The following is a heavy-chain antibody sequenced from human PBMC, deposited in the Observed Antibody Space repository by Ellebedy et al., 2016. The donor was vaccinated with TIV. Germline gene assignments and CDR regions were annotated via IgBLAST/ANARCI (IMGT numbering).Heavy chain of an antibody. CDR1: GGSISSSSYY. CDR3: ARQGGTYYDFWSGSLAAPHNWFDP. Sequence: MPSETLSLTCTVSGGSISSSSYYWGWIRQPPGKGLEWIGSIYYSGSTYYNPSLKSRVTISVDTSKNQFSLKLSSVTAADTAVYYCARQGGTYYDFWSGSLAAPHNWFDPWGQGTLVTVSS. V-gene: IGHV4-39*01. CDR2: IYYSGST. J-gene: IGHJ5*02. D-gene: IGHD3-3*01.